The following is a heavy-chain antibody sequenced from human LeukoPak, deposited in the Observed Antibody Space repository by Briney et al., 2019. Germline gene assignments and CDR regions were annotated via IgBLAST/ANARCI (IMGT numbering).Heavy chain of an antibody. Sequence: PSETLSLTCAVYGGSFSGYYWSWIRQPPGKGLEWIGEINHSGSTNYNPSLKSRVTISVDTSKNQFSLKLSSVTAADTAVYYCAREQRFRYYDSSGYAGWGQGTLVTVSS. J-gene: IGHJ4*02. D-gene: IGHD3-22*01. CDR1: GGSFSGYY. CDR3: AREQRFRYYDSSGYAG. V-gene: IGHV4-34*01. CDR2: INHSGST.